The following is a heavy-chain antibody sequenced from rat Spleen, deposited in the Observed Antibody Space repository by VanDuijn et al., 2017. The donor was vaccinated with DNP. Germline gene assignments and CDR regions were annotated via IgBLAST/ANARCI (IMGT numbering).Heavy chain of an antibody. V-gene: IGHV5-7*01. J-gene: IGHJ3*01. CDR3: ARQRVYTTDYSYYFDY. CDR2: ISYEGRST. D-gene: IGHD1-6*01. Sequence: EVQLVESGGGLVQPGRSLKLSCAASGFTFSDYNMAWVRQAPKKGLEWVATISYEGRSTDYRDSVKGRFTISRDNAKSTLYLQMDSLRSEDTATYYCARQRVYTTDYSYYFDYWGQGTLVTVSS. CDR1: GFTFSDYN.